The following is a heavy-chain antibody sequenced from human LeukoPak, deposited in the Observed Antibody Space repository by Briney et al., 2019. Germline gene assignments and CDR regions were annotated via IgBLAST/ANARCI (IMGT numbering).Heavy chain of an antibody. CDR2: NGTT. CDR3: ARDRMDTALAFFFDY. V-gene: IGHV4-31*02. J-gene: IGHJ4*02. D-gene: IGHD5-18*01. Sequence: NGTTYYNPSFKGRVTVSGDTSKNQFSLNLNSLTAADTAVYYCARDRMDTALAFFFDYWGQETLVTVSS.